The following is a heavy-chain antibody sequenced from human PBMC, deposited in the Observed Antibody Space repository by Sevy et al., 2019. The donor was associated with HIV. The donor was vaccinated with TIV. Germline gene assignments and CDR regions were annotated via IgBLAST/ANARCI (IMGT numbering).Heavy chain of an antibody. J-gene: IGHJ3*02. CDR2: ISYDGSNK. CDR1: GFTFSSYA. CDR3: ARKPEVGYYYDSSGSQGAFDI. V-gene: IGHV3-30-3*01. Sequence: GGSLRLSCAASGFTFSSYAMHWVRQAPGKGLEWVAVISYDGSNKYYADSVKGRFTISRDNSKNTLYLQMNSLRAEDRAVYYCARKPEVGYYYDSSGSQGAFDIWGQGTMVTVSS. D-gene: IGHD3-22*01.